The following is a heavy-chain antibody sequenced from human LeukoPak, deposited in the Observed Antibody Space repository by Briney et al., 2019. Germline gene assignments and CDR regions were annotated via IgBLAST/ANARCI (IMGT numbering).Heavy chain of an antibody. V-gene: IGHV1-2*04. D-gene: IGHD3-10*01. CDR1: GYTFTGYY. CDR3: ARGILLWFGEALGMDV. J-gene: IGHJ6*02. Sequence: ASVKVSCKASGYTFTGYYMHWVRQAPGQGLEWMGWINPNSGGTNYAQKFQGWVTMTRDTSISTAYMELSRLRSDDTAVYYCARGILLWFGEALGMDVWGQGTTVTVSS. CDR2: INPNSGGT.